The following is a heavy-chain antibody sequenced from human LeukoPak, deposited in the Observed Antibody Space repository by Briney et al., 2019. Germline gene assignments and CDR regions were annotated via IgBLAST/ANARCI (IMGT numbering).Heavy chain of an antibody. Sequence: SETLSLTCTVSGGSISSYYWSWIRQPPGKGLEWIGYISYSGSTNYNPSLKSRVSISVETSKNQFSLKLSSVTAADTAVYYCARGNWNYASFWFDPWGQGTLVTVSS. CDR1: GGSISSYY. D-gene: IGHD1-7*01. CDR3: ARGNWNYASFWFDP. J-gene: IGHJ5*02. V-gene: IGHV4-59*01. CDR2: ISYSGST.